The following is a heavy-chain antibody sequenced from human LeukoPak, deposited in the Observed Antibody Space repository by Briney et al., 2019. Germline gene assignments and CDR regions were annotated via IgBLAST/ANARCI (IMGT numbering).Heavy chain of an antibody. CDR1: GFTFGNAW. CDR3: TTDSRRSNVWPYSVY. D-gene: IGHD6-19*01. Sequence: GGSLRLSCAASGFTFGNAWMSWVRQAPGKGLEWVGRIKSKTDGGTPDYVAPLKGRFTISRDDSQHTLYLQMNSLKAEDTALYYCTTDSRRSNVWPYSVYWGQGTLVTVPS. V-gene: IGHV3-15*01. CDR2: IKSKTDGGTP. J-gene: IGHJ4*02.